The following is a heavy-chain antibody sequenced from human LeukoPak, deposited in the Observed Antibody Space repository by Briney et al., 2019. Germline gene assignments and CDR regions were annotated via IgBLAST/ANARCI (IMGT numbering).Heavy chain of an antibody. J-gene: IGHJ4*02. Sequence: ASVKVSCKASGYTFTGYYMHWVRQAPGQGLEWMGWINPNSGGTNYAQKFQGRVTMTRDTSISTACMELSRLRSDDTAVYYCARLTRKTNYYGSGSYGYWGQGTLVTVSS. CDR2: INPNSGGT. D-gene: IGHD3-10*01. V-gene: IGHV1-2*02. CDR1: GYTFTGYY. CDR3: ARLTRKTNYYGSGSYGY.